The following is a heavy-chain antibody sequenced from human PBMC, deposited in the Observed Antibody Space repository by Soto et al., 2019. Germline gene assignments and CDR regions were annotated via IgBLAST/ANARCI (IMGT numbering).Heavy chain of an antibody. J-gene: IGHJ6*03. CDR3: ARGSWDDVSGHHYMDV. CDR2: TYYKSKWFN. V-gene: IGHV6-1*01. Sequence: SQTLSLTCAISGDSVSSNSAAWNWVRPTPSKGLEWLGRTYYKSKWFNNYAVSVKSRITINPDTSQNQFSLHLDSVTPEDTAVYFCARGSWDDVSGHHYMDVWGKGTTVTVSS. CDR1: GDSVSSNSAA. D-gene: IGHD5-12*01.